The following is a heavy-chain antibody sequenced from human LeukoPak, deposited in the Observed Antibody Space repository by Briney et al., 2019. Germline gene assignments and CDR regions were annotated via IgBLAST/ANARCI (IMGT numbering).Heavy chain of an antibody. CDR3: ARGVDIVATIWDY. Sequence: GGSLRLSCAASGFTFSTYWMSWARQAPGKGQEWVANIKIDGSEKYYVDSVKGRFTISRDNAKNSLYLQMNSLRVEDTAVYYCARGVDIVATIWDYWGQGALVTVSS. J-gene: IGHJ4*02. D-gene: IGHD5-12*01. CDR1: GFTFSTYW. CDR2: IKIDGSEK. V-gene: IGHV3-7*03.